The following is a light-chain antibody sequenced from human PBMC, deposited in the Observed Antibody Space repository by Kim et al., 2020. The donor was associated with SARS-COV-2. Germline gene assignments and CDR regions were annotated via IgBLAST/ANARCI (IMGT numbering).Light chain of an antibody. Sequence: LSPGERPTLSCRASQSVSSSYLAWYQHKPGQAPRLLIYGASSRATGIPDRFSGSGSGTDFTLTISRLEPEDFAVYYCHQYGGSPNTFGQGTKLEI. V-gene: IGKV3-20*01. J-gene: IGKJ2*01. CDR2: GAS. CDR3: HQYGGSPNT. CDR1: QSVSSSY.